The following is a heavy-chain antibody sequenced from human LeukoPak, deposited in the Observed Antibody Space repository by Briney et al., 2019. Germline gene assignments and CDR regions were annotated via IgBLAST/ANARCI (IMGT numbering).Heavy chain of an antibody. CDR1: GGSINSQY. D-gene: IGHD4-23*01. J-gene: IGHJ4*02. V-gene: IGHV4-59*08. CDR3: ARLIIGTSVYFDY. CDR2: ISYIGST. Sequence: PSETLSLTCTVSGGSINSQYWSWIRQPPGKGLQWLGYISYIGSTNYDPSLKSRGTISVDTSKNQFSLKLSSVTAGDTAVYYCARLIIGTSVYFDYWGQGTLLTVSS.